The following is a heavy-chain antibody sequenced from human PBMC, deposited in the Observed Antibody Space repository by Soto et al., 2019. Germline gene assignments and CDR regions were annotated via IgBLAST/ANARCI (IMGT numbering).Heavy chain of an antibody. V-gene: IGHV3-11*06. CDR3: ARDTYYYDSSGYYTGGGLDY. D-gene: IGHD3-22*01. CDR2: ISSSSSYT. Sequence: GGSLRLSCAASGFTFSDYYMSWIRQAPGKGLEWVSYISSSSSYTNYADSVKGRFTISRDNAKNSLYLQMNSLRAEDTAVYYCARDTYYYDSSGYYTGGGLDYWGQGTLVTVSS. J-gene: IGHJ4*02. CDR1: GFTFSDYY.